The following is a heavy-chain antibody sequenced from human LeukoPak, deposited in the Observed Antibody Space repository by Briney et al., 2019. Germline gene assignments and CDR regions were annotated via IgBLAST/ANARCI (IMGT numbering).Heavy chain of an antibody. Sequence: GGSLRLSCAASGFTFSSYWMSWVRQAPGKGLEWVANIKQDGSEKYYVDSVKGRFTISRGNAKNSLYLQMNSLRAEDTAVYYCARPVLRWPSETAGHFDYWGQGTLVTVSS. J-gene: IGHJ4*02. CDR3: ARPVLRWPSETAGHFDY. CDR2: IKQDGSEK. V-gene: IGHV3-7*01. CDR1: GFTFSSYW. D-gene: IGHD4-23*01.